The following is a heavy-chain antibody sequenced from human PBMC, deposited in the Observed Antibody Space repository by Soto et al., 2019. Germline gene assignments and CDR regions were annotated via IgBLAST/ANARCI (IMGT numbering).Heavy chain of an antibody. CDR3: ARGGMVRGHDDLEYYYYGMDV. Sequence: SETLSLTCTVSGGSMSSSGYDWSWIRQPPGKGLEWIGEINHSGSTNYNPSLKSRVTISVDTSKNQFSLKLSSVTAADTAVYYCARGGMVRGHDDLEYYYYGMDVWGQGTTVTVSS. CDR1: GGSMSSSGYD. D-gene: IGHD3-10*01. V-gene: IGHV4-39*07. J-gene: IGHJ6*02. CDR2: INHSGST.